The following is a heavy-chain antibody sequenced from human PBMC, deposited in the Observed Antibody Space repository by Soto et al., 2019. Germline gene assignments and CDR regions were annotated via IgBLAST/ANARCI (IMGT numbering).Heavy chain of an antibody. D-gene: IGHD5-18*01. V-gene: IGHV3-23*01. J-gene: IGHJ6*02. CDR3: AKEGRGYSYGPYYYYGMDV. CDR1: GFTFSSYA. CDR2: ISGSGGST. Sequence: HPGGSLRLSCAASGFTFSSYAMSWVRQAPGKGLEWVSAISGSGGSTYYADSVKGRVTISRDNSKNTLYLQMNSLRAEETAVYYCAKEGRGYSYGPYYYYGMDVWGQGTTVTVSS.